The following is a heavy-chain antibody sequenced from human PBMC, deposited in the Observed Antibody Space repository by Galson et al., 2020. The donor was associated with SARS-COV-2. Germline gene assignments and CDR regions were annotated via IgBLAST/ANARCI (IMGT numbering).Heavy chain of an antibody. CDR1: GFTFSSYS. CDR2: ISSSSSYI. Sequence: KIGASLKISCAASGFTFSSYSMNWVRQAPGKGLEWVSSISSSSSYIYYADSVKGRFTISRDNAKNSLYLQMNSLRAEDTAVYYCARDRGITGTTSGDYWGQGTLVTVSS. D-gene: IGHD1-7*01. CDR3: ARDRGITGTTSGDY. J-gene: IGHJ4*02. V-gene: IGHV3-21*01.